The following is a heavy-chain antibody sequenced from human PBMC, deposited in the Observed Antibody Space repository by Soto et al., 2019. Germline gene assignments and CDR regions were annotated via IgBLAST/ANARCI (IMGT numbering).Heavy chain of an antibody. CDR3: ACGSSLGDDFWRGYLIQYYYDYGMDV. D-gene: IGHD3-3*01. CDR2: MNPNSGNT. V-gene: IGHV1-8*01. J-gene: IGHJ6*01. CDR1: GYTFTSYD. Sequence: GASVKVSCKASGYTFTSYDINWVRQATGQGLEWMGWMNPNSGNTGYAQKFQGRVTMTRNTSISTAYMELSSLRSEDTAVYYCACGSSLGDDFWRGYLIQYYYDYGMDVWGQDTTVTAAS.